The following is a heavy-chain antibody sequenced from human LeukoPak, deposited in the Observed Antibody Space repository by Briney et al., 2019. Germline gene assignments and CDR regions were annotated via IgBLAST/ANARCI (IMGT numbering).Heavy chain of an antibody. Sequence: PSETLSVTCTVSGGSISSYYWSWIRQPPGKGLEWIGYIYYSGSTNYNPSLTSRGTISVDTAKNQFSLTLSNVAAEVTAVYYCARDLGGSRFGRPIHYWGQGPLVTVSS. J-gene: IGHJ4*02. CDR3: ARDLGGSRFGRPIHY. V-gene: IGHV4-59*01. CDR2: IYYSGST. CDR1: GGSISSYY. D-gene: IGHD6-19*01.